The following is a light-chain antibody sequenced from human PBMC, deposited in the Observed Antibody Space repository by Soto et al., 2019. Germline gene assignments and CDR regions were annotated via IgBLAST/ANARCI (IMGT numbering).Light chain of an antibody. CDR2: EVN. CDR1: SSDVVGYDY. V-gene: IGLV2-14*01. J-gene: IGLJ1*01. Sequence: QSVLTQPASVSGSPGQSFTISCTGASSDVVGYDYVSWYQQHPGKAPKLILYEVNNRPSGVSNHFSGSKSGNTASLIISGLQADDEADYYCSSYSTTSTLVFGSGTKVTVL. CDR3: SSYSTTSTLV.